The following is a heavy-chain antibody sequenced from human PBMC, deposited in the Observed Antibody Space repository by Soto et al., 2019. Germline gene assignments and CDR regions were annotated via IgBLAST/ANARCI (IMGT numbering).Heavy chain of an antibody. V-gene: IGHV6-1*01. J-gene: IGHJ6*02. CDR3: ARVLHLYGSGSYIDYYGMDV. Sequence: SQTLSLTCAISGDSVSSNSAAWNWIRQSPSRGLEWLGRTYYRSKWYNDYAVSVKSRITINPDTSKNQFSLQLNSVTPVDTSVYYCARVLHLYGSGSYIDYYGMDVWGQGTTVTVSS. D-gene: IGHD3-10*01. CDR2: TYYRSKWYN. CDR1: GDSVSSNSAA.